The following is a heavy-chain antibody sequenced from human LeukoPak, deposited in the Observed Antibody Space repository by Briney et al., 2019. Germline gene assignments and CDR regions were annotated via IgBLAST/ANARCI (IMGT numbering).Heavy chain of an antibody. V-gene: IGHV1-69*13. CDR1: GGTFSSYA. CDR2: IIPIFGTA. Sequence: SVKVSCKASGGTFSSYAISWVRQAPGQGLEWMGGIIPIFGTANYAQKFQGRVTITADESTSTAYTELSSLRSEDTAVYYCARGHYYYGSGYLFDYWGQGTLVTVSS. D-gene: IGHD3-10*01. CDR3: ARGHYYYGSGYLFDY. J-gene: IGHJ4*02.